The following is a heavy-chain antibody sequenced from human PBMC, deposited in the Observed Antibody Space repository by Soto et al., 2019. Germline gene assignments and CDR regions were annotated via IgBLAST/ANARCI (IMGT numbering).Heavy chain of an antibody. V-gene: IGHV3-49*03. CDR1: GFTFGDYA. J-gene: IGHJ4*02. Sequence: GGSLRLSCTASGFTFGDYAMSWFRQAPGKGLEWVGFIRSKAYGGTTEYAASVKGRFTISRDDSKSIAYLQMNSLKTEDTAVYYCTRCGGFSCYGSGRYYFDYWGQGTLVTVSS. CDR3: TRCGGFSCYGSGRYYFDY. D-gene: IGHD3-10*01. CDR2: IRSKAYGGTT.